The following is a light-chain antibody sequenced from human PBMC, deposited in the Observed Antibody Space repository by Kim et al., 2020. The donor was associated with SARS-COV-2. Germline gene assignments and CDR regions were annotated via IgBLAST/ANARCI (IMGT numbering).Light chain of an antibody. V-gene: IGLV2-14*01. CDR2: DVS. CDR3: SSYTNSSTYV. J-gene: IGLJ1*01. CDR1: SSDVGGYNY. Sequence: QSALTQPASVSGSPGQSITISCTGTSSDVGGYNYVSWYQQHPGKAPKVMIYDVSKRPSGVSNRFSGSKSGNTASLTISGLQAEDEADYYCSSYTNSSTYVFGTGTKV.